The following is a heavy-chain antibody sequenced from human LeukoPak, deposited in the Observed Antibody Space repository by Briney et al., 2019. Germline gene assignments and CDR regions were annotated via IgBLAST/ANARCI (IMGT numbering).Heavy chain of an antibody. CDR1: GYTFSSYD. CDR3: ARATVVAGYCTTTRCYKPFDI. V-gene: IGHV1-8*01. Sequence: ASVKVSCKASGYTFSSYDINWVRQATGQGLEWMGWMNPNSGNTGYAQKFQDRVTMTRNTSISTAYMELSSLRSEDTAVYFCARATVVAGYCTTTRCYKPFDIWGQGTMVTVSS. CDR2: MNPNSGNT. D-gene: IGHD2-2*02. J-gene: IGHJ3*02.